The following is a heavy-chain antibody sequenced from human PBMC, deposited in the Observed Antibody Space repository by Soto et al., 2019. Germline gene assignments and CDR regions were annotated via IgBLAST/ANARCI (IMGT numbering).Heavy chain of an antibody. J-gene: IGHJ6*02. D-gene: IGHD1-26*01. CDR2: ISGSGDST. CDR1: GFTFSSYA. CDR3: AKVRTPEPYYYYYGMDV. V-gene: IGHV3-23*01. Sequence: GGSLRLSCAASGFTFSSYAMNWVRQAPGKGLEWVSVISGSGDSTYYADSVKGRFTISRDNSKNTLYLQMNSLRAEDTAIYYCAKVRTPEPYYYYYGMDVWGQGTTVTVSS.